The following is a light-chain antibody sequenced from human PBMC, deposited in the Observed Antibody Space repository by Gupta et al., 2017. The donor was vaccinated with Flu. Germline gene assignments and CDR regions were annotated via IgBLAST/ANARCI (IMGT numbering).Light chain of an antibody. CDR3: QQRSNWQWT. V-gene: IGKV3-11*01. Sequence: PATLSLSPGERATLSCRASQSVSSDLAWYQQKPGQAPRLLIYDTSNRPTNIPARFSGSGSGTDFTLTISSLEPEDFAVYYCQQRSNWQWTFGQGTTVEIK. CDR1: QSVSSD. J-gene: IGKJ1*01. CDR2: DTS.